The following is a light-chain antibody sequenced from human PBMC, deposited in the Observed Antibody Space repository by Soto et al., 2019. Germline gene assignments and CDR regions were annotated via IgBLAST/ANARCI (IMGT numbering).Light chain of an antibody. J-gene: IGKJ1*01. CDR3: LQDHNCPRT. V-gene: IGKV1-6*01. Sequence: AIQMTQSPSSLSASVGDRVTITCRASQDIRNELGWYQQKPGKAPKVLIYSASSLQSGVPSRFSGSGSGTDFTLIINSLQPEDFATYYCLQDHNCPRTFGQGTKVEIK. CDR2: SAS. CDR1: QDIRNE.